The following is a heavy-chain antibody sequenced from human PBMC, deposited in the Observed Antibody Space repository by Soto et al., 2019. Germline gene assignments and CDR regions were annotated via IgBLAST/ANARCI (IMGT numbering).Heavy chain of an antibody. CDR2: IYYSGST. CDR3: VRSGYYYDSSRYYPNFDY. Sequence: QVQLQESGPGLVKPSETLSLTCTVSGGSISSYYWSWIRQPPGKGLEWIGYIYYSGSTNYNPSLKSRVTISVDTSNNQFSLKLSSVTAADTAVYYCVRSGYYYDSSRYYPNFDYWGQGTLVTVSS. J-gene: IGHJ4*02. CDR1: GGSISSYY. V-gene: IGHV4-59*01. D-gene: IGHD3-22*01.